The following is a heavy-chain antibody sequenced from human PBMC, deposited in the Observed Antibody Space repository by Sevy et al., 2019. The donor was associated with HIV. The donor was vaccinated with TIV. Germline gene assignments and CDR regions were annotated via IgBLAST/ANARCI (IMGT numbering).Heavy chain of an antibody. CDR2: IKSKTDGGTT. CDR3: TLRDSGSYSYYYGMDV. Sequence: GGSLRLSCAASGFTFSNAWMSWVRQAPGKGLEWVGRIKSKTDGGTTDYAAPVKGRFTISRDDSKNMLYLQMNSLKTEDTAVYYCTLRDSGSYSYYYGMDVWGQGTTVTVSS. D-gene: IGHD1-26*01. V-gene: IGHV3-15*01. J-gene: IGHJ6*02. CDR1: GFTFSNAW.